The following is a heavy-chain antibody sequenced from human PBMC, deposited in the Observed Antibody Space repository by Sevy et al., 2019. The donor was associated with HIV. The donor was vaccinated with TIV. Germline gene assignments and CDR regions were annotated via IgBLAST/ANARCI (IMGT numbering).Heavy chain of an antibody. Sequence: GGSLRLSCAASGFTFSSYDMHWVRQATGKGLEWVSAIGTAGDTYYPGSVKGRFTIARENAKNYLYLQMNSLRAGDTAVYYCARDGVPAATQGYYYYGMDVWGQGTTVTVSS. V-gene: IGHV3-13*01. J-gene: IGHJ6*02. CDR2: IGTAGDT. D-gene: IGHD2-2*01. CDR3: ARDGVPAATQGYYYYGMDV. CDR1: GFTFSSYD.